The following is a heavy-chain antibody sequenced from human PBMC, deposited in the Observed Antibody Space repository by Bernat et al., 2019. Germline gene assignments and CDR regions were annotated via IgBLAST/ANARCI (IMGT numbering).Heavy chain of an antibody. J-gene: IGHJ4*02. Sequence: QLQLQESGPGLVKPSETLSLTCTVSGGSISSSSYYWGWIRQPPGKGLEWIGSIYYSGSTYYNPSLKSRVTISVNTSKNQFSLKLTSVTAADTAVYYCARQPDTANFDYGGQGTLVTVSS. CDR3: ARQPDTANFDY. CDR1: GGSISSSSYY. V-gene: IGHV4-39*01. D-gene: IGHD5-18*01. CDR2: IYYSGST.